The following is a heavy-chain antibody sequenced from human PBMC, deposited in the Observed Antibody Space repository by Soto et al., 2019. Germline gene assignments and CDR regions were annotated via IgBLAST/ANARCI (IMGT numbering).Heavy chain of an antibody. V-gene: IGHV4-39*01. D-gene: IGHD3-22*01. CDR2: IYYSGST. Sequence: PSETLSLTCTVSGGSISSSSYYWGWIRQPPGKGLEWIGSIYYSGSTYYNPSLKSRVTISVDTPKNQFSLKLSSVTAADTAVYYCARGKTYYYDSSGLDWGQGTLVTVSS. CDR1: GGSISSSSYY. J-gene: IGHJ4*02. CDR3: ARGKTYYYDSSGLD.